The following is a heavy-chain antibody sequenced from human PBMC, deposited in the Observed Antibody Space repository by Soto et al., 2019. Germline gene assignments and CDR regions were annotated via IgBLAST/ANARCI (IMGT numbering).Heavy chain of an antibody. V-gene: IGHV4-31*01. Sequence: QVQRQESGPGLVKPSQTLSLTCTVSGGSISSGGYYWSWIRQHPGKGLEWIGYIYYSGSTYYNPSPTSLVTRSVDTSKTPFSLKLSSVTAADTAVSYCARMRRVEMATISTPGYYYYGMDVWGQWTTVPVSS. CDR3: ARMRRVEMATISTPGYYYYGMDV. CDR1: GGSISSGGYY. D-gene: IGHD5-12*01. J-gene: IGHJ6*02. CDR2: IYYSGST.